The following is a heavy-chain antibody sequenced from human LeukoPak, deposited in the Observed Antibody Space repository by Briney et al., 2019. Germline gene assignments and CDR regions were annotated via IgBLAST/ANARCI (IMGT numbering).Heavy chain of an antibody. D-gene: IGHD6-13*01. CDR1: GFTFSSYS. J-gene: IGHJ4*02. CDR2: ISSSSSYI. CDR3: ARTGIAAAGIDY. V-gene: IGHV3-21*01. Sequence: PGGSLRLSCAASGFTFSSYSMNWVRQAPGKGLEWVSSISSSSSYIYYADSVKGRFTISRDNAKNSLYLQMNSLRAKDTAVYYCARTGIAAAGIDYWGQGTLVTVSS.